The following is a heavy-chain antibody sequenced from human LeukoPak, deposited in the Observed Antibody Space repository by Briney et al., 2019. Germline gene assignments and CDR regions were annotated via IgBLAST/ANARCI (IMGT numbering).Heavy chain of an antibody. V-gene: IGHV3-23*01. CDR2: ISGSGGST. CDR1: GFTFSSYA. D-gene: IGHD5-24*01. J-gene: IGHJ4*02. Sequence: GGSLRLSCAASGFTFSSYAMSWVRHAPGKGLEWVSDISGSGGSTYDADSVKGRFTISRDNSKNTLYLQMNNLRAEDTAVYYCAKVGRRWKDYFDYWGQGTLVTVSS. CDR3: AKVGRRWKDYFDY.